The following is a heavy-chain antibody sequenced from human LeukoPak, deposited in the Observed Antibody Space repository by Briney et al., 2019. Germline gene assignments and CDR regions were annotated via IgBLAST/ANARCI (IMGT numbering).Heavy chain of an antibody. Sequence: GGSLRLSCAASGFTFSNYWMSWVRQAPGKGLEWVSGINWNGGSTGYADSVKGRFTISRDNAKNSLYLQMNSLRAEDTALYYCARVRVSSGYRDAFDIWGQGTMVTVSS. CDR1: GFTFSNYW. J-gene: IGHJ3*02. D-gene: IGHD3-22*01. CDR3: ARVRVSSGYRDAFDI. V-gene: IGHV3-20*04. CDR2: INWNGGST.